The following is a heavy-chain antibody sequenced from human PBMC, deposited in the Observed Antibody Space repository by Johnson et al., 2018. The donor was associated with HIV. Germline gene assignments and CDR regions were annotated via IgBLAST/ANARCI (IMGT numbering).Heavy chain of an antibody. D-gene: IGHD7-27*01. J-gene: IGHJ3*02. CDR2: IGTAGDT. CDR1: GFTVSSNY. CDR3: ARDRSSHWGDAFDI. V-gene: IGHV3-53*01. Sequence: VQLVESGGGLIQPGGSLRLSCAASGFTVSSNYMSWVRQAPGKGLEWVSAIGTAGDTYYPGSVKGRFTISRDNAKNSLYLQMNSLRAEDTALYYCARDRSSHWGDAFDIWGQGTMVTVSS.